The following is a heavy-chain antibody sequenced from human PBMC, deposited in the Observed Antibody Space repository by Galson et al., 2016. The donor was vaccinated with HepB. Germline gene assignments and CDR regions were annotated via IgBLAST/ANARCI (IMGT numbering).Heavy chain of an antibody. V-gene: IGHV3-15*01. CDR3: TTGRPQTSRNAFDI. CDR2: IKSKTNGGTT. J-gene: IGHJ3*02. CDR1: GFTFGNAW. Sequence: SLRLSCAASGFTFGNAWMSWVRQAPGKGLEWVGRIKSKTNGGTTDYAAPVKGRFTISRDDSKNTLYLQMNSLKTEDTAVYYCTTGRPQTSRNAFDIWGQGTMVPVSS.